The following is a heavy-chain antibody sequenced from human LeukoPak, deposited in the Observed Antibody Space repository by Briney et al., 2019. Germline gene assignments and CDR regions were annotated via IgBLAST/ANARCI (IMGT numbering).Heavy chain of an antibody. J-gene: IGHJ4*02. CDR2: ISGSGGST. V-gene: IGHV3-23*01. CDR3: AKDTVVVVAAIYPY. Sequence: PGGSLRLSCAASGFTFSSYAMSWVRQAPGKGLEWVSAISGSGGSTYYADSVKGWFTISRDNSKNTLYLQMNSLRAEDTAVCYCAKDTVVVVAAIYPYWGQGTLVTDSS. CDR1: GFTFSSYA. D-gene: IGHD2-15*01.